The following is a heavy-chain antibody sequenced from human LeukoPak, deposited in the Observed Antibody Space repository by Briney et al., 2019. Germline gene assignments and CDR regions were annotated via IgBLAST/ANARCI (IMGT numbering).Heavy chain of an antibody. J-gene: IGHJ4*02. Sequence: GGSLRLSCAASGFTFSSYAMSWVRQAPGKGLEWVSYISSSSSTIYYADSVKGRFTISRDNAKNSLYLQMNSLRAEDTAVYYCARDRGEELLDYWGQGTLVTVSS. CDR2: ISSSSSTI. CDR1: GFTFSSYA. CDR3: ARDRGEELLDY. V-gene: IGHV3-48*04. D-gene: IGHD1-26*01.